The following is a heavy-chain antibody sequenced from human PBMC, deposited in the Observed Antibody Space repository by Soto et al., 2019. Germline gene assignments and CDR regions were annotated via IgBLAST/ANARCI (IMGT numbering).Heavy chain of an antibody. D-gene: IGHD5-18*01. CDR3: ARDPEGGYRGV. CDR2: IYSGGST. CDR1: GFPVSSNY. J-gene: IGHJ4*02. Sequence: EVPLVESGGGLIQPGGSRRLSCAASGFPVSSNYMRWVRQAPGKGLEWVSVIYSGGSTYYADSVKGRFTISRDNSKNSLYIDMNGLRAENTAVYYWARDPEGGYRGVWGQGTLVTVSS. V-gene: IGHV3-53*01.